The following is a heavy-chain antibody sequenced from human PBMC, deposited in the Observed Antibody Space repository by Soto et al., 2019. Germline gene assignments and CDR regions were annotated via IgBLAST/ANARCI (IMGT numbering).Heavy chain of an antibody. CDR2: IYYSGST. D-gene: IGHD1-26*01. Sequence: ETLSLTCTVSGGSISSSSYYWGWIRQPPGKGLEWIGSIYYSGSTYYNPSLKSRVTISVDTSKNQFSLKLSSVTAADTAVYYCARQGGAANWFDPWGQGTLVTVSS. CDR3: ARQGGAANWFDP. CDR1: GGSISSSSYY. V-gene: IGHV4-39*01. J-gene: IGHJ5*02.